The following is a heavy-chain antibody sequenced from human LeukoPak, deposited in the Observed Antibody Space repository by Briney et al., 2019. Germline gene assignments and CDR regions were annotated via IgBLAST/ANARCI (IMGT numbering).Heavy chain of an antibody. CDR3: AKDADFWSGYYPDY. J-gene: IGHJ4*02. Sequence: GGSLRLSCAASGFTFSSYAMSWVRQAPGKGLEWVSAISGSGGSTYYADSVKGRFTISRDNSMNTLYLQMNSLRAEDTAVYYCAKDADFWSGYYPDYWGQGTLVTVSS. CDR1: GFTFSSYA. V-gene: IGHV3-23*01. CDR2: ISGSGGST. D-gene: IGHD3-3*01.